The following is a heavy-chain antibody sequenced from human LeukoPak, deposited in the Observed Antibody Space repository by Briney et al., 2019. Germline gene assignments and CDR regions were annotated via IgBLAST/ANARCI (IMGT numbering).Heavy chain of an antibody. CDR1: GFTFSSYG. D-gene: IGHD2-21*02. CDR3: AREGALVVVTDAFDI. CDR2: IRYDGSNK. J-gene: IGHJ3*02. Sequence: GGSLRLSCAASGFTFSSYGMHWVRQAPGKGLEWVAFIRYDGSNKYYADSVKGRFTISRDNSKNTLYLQMNSLRAEDTAVYYRAREGALVVVTDAFDIWGQGTMVTVSS. V-gene: IGHV3-30*02.